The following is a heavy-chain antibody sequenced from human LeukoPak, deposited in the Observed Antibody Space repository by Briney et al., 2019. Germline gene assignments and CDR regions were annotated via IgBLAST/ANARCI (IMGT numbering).Heavy chain of an antibody. D-gene: IGHD6-6*01. CDR1: GGSVSSDSYY. Sequence: TSETLSLTCTVSGGSVSSDSYYWSWIRQPPGKKLEWIGYIYNSGNTNYSPSLKSRVTISVDTSKNQFSLKLSSVTAADTAVYYCARGSRIAARPGHFDYWGQGTLVTVSS. J-gene: IGHJ4*02. CDR3: ARGSRIAARPGHFDY. CDR2: IYNSGNT. V-gene: IGHV4-61*01.